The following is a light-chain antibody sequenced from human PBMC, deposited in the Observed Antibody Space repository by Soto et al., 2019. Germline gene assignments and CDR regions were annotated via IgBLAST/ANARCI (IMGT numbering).Light chain of an antibody. V-gene: IGKV1-39*01. CDR1: QSISTY. CDR3: QKYNSAPLT. J-gene: IGKJ4*01. Sequence: DIQMTQSPSSLSASVGDTVTITCRASQSISTYINWYQEKPGKAPKLLIHAASILQSGVPSRFSGSGSGTDFTLTISSLQPEDVATYYCQKYNSAPLTFGGGTKVEIK. CDR2: AAS.